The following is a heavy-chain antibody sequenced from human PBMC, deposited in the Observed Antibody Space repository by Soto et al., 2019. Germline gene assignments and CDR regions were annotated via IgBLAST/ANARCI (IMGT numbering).Heavy chain of an antibody. CDR2: ISAYNGNT. Sequence: ASVKVSCKASGYTFTSYGISWVRQAPGQGLEWMGWISAYNGNTNYAQKLQGRVTMTTDTSTSTAYMELRSLRSDDTAVYYCARENGSSLHYYYYGMDVWGQGTTVTVSS. D-gene: IGHD6-6*01. CDR3: ARENGSSLHYYYYGMDV. CDR1: GYTFTSYG. V-gene: IGHV1-18*01. J-gene: IGHJ6*02.